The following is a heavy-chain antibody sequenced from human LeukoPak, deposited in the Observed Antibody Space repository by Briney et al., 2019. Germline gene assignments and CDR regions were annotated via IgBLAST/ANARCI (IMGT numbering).Heavy chain of an antibody. J-gene: IGHJ4*02. CDR1: GFTFSNYG. D-gene: IGHD3-22*01. CDR3: ARDISGYYYFDY. CDR2: IWYDGSNK. V-gene: IGHV3-33*01. Sequence: GGSLRLSCAASGFTFSNYGMHWVRQAPGKGLEWVAVIWYDGSNKYYANSVKGRFIISRDNSKNTLYLQMNSLRAEDTAVYYCARDISGYYYFDYWGQGTLVTVSS.